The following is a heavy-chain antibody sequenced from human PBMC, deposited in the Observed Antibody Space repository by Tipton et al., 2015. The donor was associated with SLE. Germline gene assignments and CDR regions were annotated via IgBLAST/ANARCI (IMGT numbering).Heavy chain of an antibody. J-gene: IGHJ4*02. CDR1: GYTFTSYY. Sequence: QLVQSGAEVKKPGASVKVSCKASGYTFTSYYMHWVRQAPGQGLEWMGIINPSGGSTSYAQKFQGRVTMTRDTSTSSVYMELSSLRSEDTAVYYCAREGLEYCSSTSCPWDYWGQGPLVTVSP. CDR3: AREGLEYCSSTSCPWDY. V-gene: IGHV1-46*01. D-gene: IGHD2-2*01. CDR2: INPSGGST.